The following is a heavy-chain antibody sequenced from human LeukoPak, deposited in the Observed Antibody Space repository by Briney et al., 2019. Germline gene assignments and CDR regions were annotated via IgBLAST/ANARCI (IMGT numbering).Heavy chain of an antibody. CDR1: GGSISSSSYY. D-gene: IGHD3-10*01. J-gene: IGHJ4*02. V-gene: IGHV4-39*07. CDR2: IYYSGST. Sequence: SETLSLTCTDSGGSISSSSYYWGWIRQPPGKGLEWIGSIYYSGSTYYNPSLKSRVTISVDTSKNQFSLKLSSVTAADTAVYYCAATMVRGVPDYWGQGTLVTVSS. CDR3: AATMVRGVPDY.